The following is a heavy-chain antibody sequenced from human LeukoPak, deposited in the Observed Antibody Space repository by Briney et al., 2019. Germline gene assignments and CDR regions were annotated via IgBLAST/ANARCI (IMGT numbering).Heavy chain of an antibody. CDR3: ARGGNIVATMVDY. Sequence: SQTLSLTCTVSGGSISSGSYYWSWIRQPGGKGLEWIGRIYTSGSTNYNPSLKSRVTISVDTSKNQFSLKLSSVTAADTAVYYCARGGNIVATMVDYWGQGTLVTVSS. J-gene: IGHJ4*02. V-gene: IGHV4-61*02. CDR1: GGSISSGSYY. D-gene: IGHD5-12*01. CDR2: IYTSGST.